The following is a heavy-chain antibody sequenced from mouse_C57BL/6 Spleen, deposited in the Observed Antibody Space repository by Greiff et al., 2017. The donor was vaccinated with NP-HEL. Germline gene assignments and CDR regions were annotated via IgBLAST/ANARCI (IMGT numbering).Heavy chain of an antibody. CDR3: ARGRYYAMDY. Sequence: EVQLVESGGGLVQSGRSLRLSCATSGFTFSDFYMEWVRQAPGKGLEWIAASRNKANDYTTEYSASVKGRFIVSRDTSQSILYLQMNALRAEDTAIYYCARGRYYAMDYWGQGTSVTVSS. J-gene: IGHJ4*01. CDR2: SRNKANDYTT. CDR1: GFTFSDFY. V-gene: IGHV7-1*01.